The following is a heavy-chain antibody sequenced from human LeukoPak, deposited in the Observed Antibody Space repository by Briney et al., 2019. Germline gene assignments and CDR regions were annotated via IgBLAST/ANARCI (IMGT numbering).Heavy chain of an antibody. CDR2: IYHSGST. D-gene: IGHD2-2*01. V-gene: IGHV4-30-2*01. CDR1: GGSISSDGYS. CDR3: ARGYCSSTSCYRGGGFDP. Sequence: PSETLSLTCAVSGGSISSDGYSWSWIRQPPGEGLEWIGYIYHSGSTYYNPSLKSRVTMSVDTSKNQFSLKLSSVTAADTAVYYCARGYCSSTSCYRGGGFDPWGQGTLVTVSS. J-gene: IGHJ5*02.